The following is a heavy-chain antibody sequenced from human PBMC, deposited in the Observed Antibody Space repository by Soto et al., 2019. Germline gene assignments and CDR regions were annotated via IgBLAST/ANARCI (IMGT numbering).Heavy chain of an antibody. J-gene: IGHJ5*02. CDR2: IYYSGST. CDR1: GGSVSSGSYY. V-gene: IGHV4-61*01. Sequence: PSETLSLTCTVSGGSVSSGSYYWSWIRQPPGKGLEWIGYIYYSGSTNYNPSLKSRVTISVDTSKNQFSLKLSSVTAADTAAYYCARGVPYSYGYVSWFDPWGQGTLVTVSS. CDR3: ARGVPYSYGYVSWFDP. D-gene: IGHD5-18*01.